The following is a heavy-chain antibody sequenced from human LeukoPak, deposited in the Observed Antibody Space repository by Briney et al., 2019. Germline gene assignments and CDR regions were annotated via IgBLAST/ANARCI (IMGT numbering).Heavy chain of an antibody. CDR1: GGTFSSYA. CDR3: ARARDYYDSSGYLYYFDY. D-gene: IGHD3-22*01. CDR2: IIPIFGTA. V-gene: IGHV1-69*06. Sequence: SVKVSCKASGGTFSSYAISWVRQAPGQGLEWMGGIIPIFGTANYAQKFQGRVTITADKSTSTAYMELSSLRSEDTAVYYCARARDYYDSSGYLYYFDYWGQGTLVTVSS. J-gene: IGHJ4*02.